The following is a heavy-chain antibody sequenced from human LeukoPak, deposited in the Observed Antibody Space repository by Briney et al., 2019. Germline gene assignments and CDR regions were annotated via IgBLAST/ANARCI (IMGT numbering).Heavy chain of an antibody. D-gene: IGHD3-22*01. CDR2: ISSSSSYI. J-gene: IGHJ4*02. CDR3: ARDTNYYDSSGYYPGDY. Sequence: GGSLRLSCAASGFTFSSYSMNWVRQAPGKGLEWVSSISSSSSYIYYADSVKGRFTISRDNAKNSLYLQMNSLRAEDTAVYYCARDTNYYDSSGYYPGDYWGQGTLVTVSS. CDR1: GFTFSSYS. V-gene: IGHV3-21*01.